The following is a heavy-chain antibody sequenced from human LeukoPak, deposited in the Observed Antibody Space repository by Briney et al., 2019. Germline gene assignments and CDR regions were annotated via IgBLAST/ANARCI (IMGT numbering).Heavy chain of an antibody. Sequence: PSETLSLTCTVSGGSISSHYWSWIRQPPGKGLEGIGYIYYSGSTNYNPSLKSRVTISVDTSKNQFSLKLSSATAADTAVYYCARSQWEPTEYYFDYWGQGTLVTVSS. D-gene: IGHD1-26*01. CDR1: GGSISSHY. CDR3: ARSQWEPTEYYFDY. CDR2: IYYSGST. V-gene: IGHV4-59*11. J-gene: IGHJ4*02.